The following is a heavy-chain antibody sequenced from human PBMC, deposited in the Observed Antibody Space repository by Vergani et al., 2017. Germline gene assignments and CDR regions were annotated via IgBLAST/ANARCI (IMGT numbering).Heavy chain of an antibody. CDR3: AKDLEDIVVVPAWTYYFDY. CDR1: GFTFSSYA. D-gene: IGHD2-2*01. J-gene: IGHJ4*02. CDR2: ISGSGGST. Sequence: EVQLLESGGGLVQPGGSLRLSCAASGFTFSSYAMSWVRLAPGRGLEWVSAISGSGGSTYYADSVKGRFTISRDNSKNTLYLQMNSLRAEDPAVYYFAKDLEDIVVVPAWTYYFDYWGQGTLVTVSS. V-gene: IGHV3-23*01.